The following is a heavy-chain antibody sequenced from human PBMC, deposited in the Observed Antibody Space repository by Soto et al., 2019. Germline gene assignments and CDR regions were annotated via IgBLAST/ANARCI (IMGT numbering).Heavy chain of an antibody. J-gene: IGHJ4*02. D-gene: IGHD2-21*01. CDR1: GGSVSSGSYY. V-gene: IGHV4-61*01. CDR2: IYYSGST. Sequence: QVQLQESGPGLVKPSETLSLTCTVSGGSVSSGSYYWSWIRQPPGKGLEWIGYIYYSGSTNYNPALKGRVTMSVDTSKNRFSRELSSVTAADTAVYYWGRGVWSSALGVDYWGQGTLVTVSS. CDR3: GRGVWSSALGVDY.